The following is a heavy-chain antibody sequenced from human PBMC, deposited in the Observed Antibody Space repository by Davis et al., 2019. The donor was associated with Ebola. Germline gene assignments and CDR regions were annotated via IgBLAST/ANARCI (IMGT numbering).Heavy chain of an antibody. CDR2: FNHIGGT. J-gene: IGHJ5*02. V-gene: IGHV4-34*01. CDR3: ARKPARWENWFDP. Sequence: SETLSLTCAVYGGSFSGYYWSWVRQPQGKGLEWIGEFNHIGGTNYNPSLKSRVSISADTSKNQFSLKVNSVTAADTAVYYCARKPARWENWFDPWGQGTLVTVSS. D-gene: IGHD2-2*01. CDR1: GGSFSGYY.